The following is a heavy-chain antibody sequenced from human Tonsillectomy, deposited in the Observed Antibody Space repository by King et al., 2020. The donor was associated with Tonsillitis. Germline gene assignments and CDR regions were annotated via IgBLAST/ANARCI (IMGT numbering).Heavy chain of an antibody. CDR3: ARVAATYSSSSLVYYYNYMDV. CDR2: IYSGGNT. J-gene: IGHJ6*03. V-gene: IGHV3-53*01. Sequence: VQLVESGGGFIQPGGSLRLSCAASGFTVSSNYMGWVRQAPGKGLEWVSLIYSGGNTYHADSVTGRFTISRDTSKNTLYLQMNSLRAEDTAVYYCARVAATYSSSSLVYYYNYMDVWGKGTTVTVSS. CDR1: GFTVSSNY. D-gene: IGHD6-6*01.